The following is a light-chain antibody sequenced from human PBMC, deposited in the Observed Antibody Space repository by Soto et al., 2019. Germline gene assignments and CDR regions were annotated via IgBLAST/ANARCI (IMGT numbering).Light chain of an antibody. CDR1: QSISRY. CDR2: DAS. V-gene: IGKV3-11*01. Sequence: EIVLTQYPGTLSLSPGERATLSCRASQSISRYLAWYQQKPGQAPRLLIFDASNRATGIPARFSGSGSGTDFTLTISSLESEDFAVYYCQQRTNWVTFGQGTRLE. J-gene: IGKJ5*01. CDR3: QQRTNWVT.